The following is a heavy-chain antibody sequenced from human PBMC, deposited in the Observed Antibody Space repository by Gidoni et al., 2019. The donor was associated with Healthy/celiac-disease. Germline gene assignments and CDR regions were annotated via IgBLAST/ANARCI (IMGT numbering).Heavy chain of an antibody. D-gene: IGHD6-13*01. V-gene: IGHV4-59*01. J-gene: IGHJ3*02. CDR1: GGPISSSY. Sequence: QVQLQASGPGLVNPSQPPSLTCTLSGGPISSSYWRWIRQPPGKGLEWIGYIYYIGSTNYNPSLKSRVTISVDTAKNQFSRKLSSVTAADTAVYYCARVRQQLSQGRAFDIWGQGTMVTVSS. CDR2: IYYIGST. CDR3: ARVRQQLSQGRAFDI.